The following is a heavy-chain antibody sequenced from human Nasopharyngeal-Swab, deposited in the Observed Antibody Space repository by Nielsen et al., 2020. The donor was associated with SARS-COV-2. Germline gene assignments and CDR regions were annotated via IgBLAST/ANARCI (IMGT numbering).Heavy chain of an antibody. D-gene: IGHD6-13*01. Sequence: GESLKISCAASGFTFSSYAMHWVRQAPGKGLEWVAVISYDGSNKYYADSVKGRFTISRDNSKNTLYLQMNSLRAEDTAVYYCAMIAAAGHFDYWGQGALVTVSS. J-gene: IGHJ4*02. V-gene: IGHV3-30*04. CDR2: ISYDGSNK. CDR1: GFTFSSYA. CDR3: AMIAAAGHFDY.